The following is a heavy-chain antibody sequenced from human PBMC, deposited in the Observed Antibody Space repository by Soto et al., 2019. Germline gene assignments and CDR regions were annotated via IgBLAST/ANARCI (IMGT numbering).Heavy chain of an antibody. V-gene: IGHV3-23*01. Sequence: LSLTCAASGFTFSSYAMSWVRQAPGKGLEWVSAISGSGGSTYYADSVKGRFTISRDNSKNTLYLQMNSLRAEDTAVYYCAKVHIGSYYWFDPWGQGTLVTVSS. CDR2: ISGSGGST. CDR3: AKVHIGSYYWFDP. D-gene: IGHD1-26*01. CDR1: GFTFSSYA. J-gene: IGHJ5*02.